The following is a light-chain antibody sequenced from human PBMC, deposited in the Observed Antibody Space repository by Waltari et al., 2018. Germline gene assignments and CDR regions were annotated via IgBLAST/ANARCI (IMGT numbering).Light chain of an antibody. CDR2: AAS. CDR3: QQSYSTPRT. Sequence: DIQMTQSPSSLSASVGDRVTITCPASQSISSYLNWYQQKPGTAPKLLIYAASSLQSGVPSRFSGSGSGTDFTLTISSLQPEDFATYYCQQSYSTPRTLGQGTKLEIK. V-gene: IGKV1-39*01. J-gene: IGKJ1*01. CDR1: QSISSY.